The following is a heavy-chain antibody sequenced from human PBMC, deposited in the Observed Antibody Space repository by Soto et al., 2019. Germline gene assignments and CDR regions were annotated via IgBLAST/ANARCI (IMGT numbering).Heavy chain of an antibody. V-gene: IGHV4-4*02. D-gene: IGHD5-12*01. J-gene: IGHJ4*02. CDR1: SGSISSSNW. CDR3: ARGPRGIVATMYFDY. Sequence: SETLSLTCAVSSGSISSSNWWSWVRQPPGKGLEWIGEIYHSGSTNYNPSLKSRVTISVDKSKNQFSLKLSSVTAADTAVYYCARGPRGIVATMYFDYWGQGTLVTVSS. CDR2: IYHSGST.